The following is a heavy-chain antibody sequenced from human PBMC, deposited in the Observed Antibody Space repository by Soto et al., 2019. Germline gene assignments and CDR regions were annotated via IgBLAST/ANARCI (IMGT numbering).Heavy chain of an antibody. Sequence: ASVKVSCKASGYTFTGYHMHWVRQAPGQGLEWMGWINPNSGGTNYAQKFQGRVTMTRDTSISTAYMELSRLRSDDTAVYYCARVGDVSYYYYGMDVWGQGTTVTVSS. CDR1: GYTFTGYH. CDR2: INPNSGGT. CDR3: ARVGDVSYYYYGMDV. D-gene: IGHD4-17*01. J-gene: IGHJ6*02. V-gene: IGHV1-2*02.